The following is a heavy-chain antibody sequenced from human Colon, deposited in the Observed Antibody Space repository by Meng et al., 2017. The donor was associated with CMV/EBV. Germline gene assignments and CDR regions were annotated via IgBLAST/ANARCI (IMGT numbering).Heavy chain of an antibody. V-gene: IGHV3-23*01. CDR1: GFTFSNFA. J-gene: IGHJ4*02. CDR2: LSGTAGGT. D-gene: IGHD5-12*01. Sequence: GGSLRLACAASGFTFSNFAMTWVRQAPGKGLEWVSSLSGTAGGTYYADSVKGRFSISRDNSKNSLFLQMNSLRVEDTAVYYCARGPDIGAFWGQGTLVTVSS. CDR3: ARGPDIGAF.